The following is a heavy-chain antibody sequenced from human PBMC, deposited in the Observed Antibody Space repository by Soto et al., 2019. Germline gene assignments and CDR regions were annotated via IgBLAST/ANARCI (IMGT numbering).Heavy chain of an antibody. J-gene: IGHJ4*02. V-gene: IGHV1-18*01. CDR3: ARSFWSGRLPYHFDF. CDR1: GYTFNSFG. CDR2: ISGYNANT. D-gene: IGHD3-3*01. Sequence: QVQLVQSGPEVKKPGASVKVSCKGSGYTFNSFGITWVRQAPGQGHEWMGWISGYNANTKYAQKFQGRVTMTTDTSTSTAHMELRSLRSDDTALYYCARSFWSGRLPYHFDFWGQGTLVTVSS.